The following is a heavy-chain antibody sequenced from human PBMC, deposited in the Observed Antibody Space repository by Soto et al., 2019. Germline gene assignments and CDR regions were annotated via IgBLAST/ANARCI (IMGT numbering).Heavy chain of an antibody. CDR2: INSDGSST. Sequence: GGSLRLSCAASGFTFSSYWMHWVRQAPGKGLVWVSRINSDGSSTSYADSVKGRFTISRDNAKNTLYLQMNSLRAEDTAVYYCARETNLAAYDAFDIWGQGTMVTVSS. D-gene: IGHD7-27*01. V-gene: IGHV3-74*01. CDR1: GFTFSSYW. J-gene: IGHJ3*02. CDR3: ARETNLAAYDAFDI.